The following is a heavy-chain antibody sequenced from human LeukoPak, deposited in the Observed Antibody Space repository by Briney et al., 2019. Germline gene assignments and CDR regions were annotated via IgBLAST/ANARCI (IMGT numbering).Heavy chain of an antibody. J-gene: IGHJ6*02. CDR2: IYYSGST. Sequence: PSETLSLTCTVSGGSISSYYWSWIRQPPGKGLEWIGYIYYSGSTNYNPSLKSRVTISVDTSKNQFSLKLSSVTAADTAVYYCARGDSSGPHYYYGMDVWGQGTTVTVSS. D-gene: IGHD6-19*01. V-gene: IGHV4-59*01. CDR3: ARGDSSGPHYYYGMDV. CDR1: GGSISSYY.